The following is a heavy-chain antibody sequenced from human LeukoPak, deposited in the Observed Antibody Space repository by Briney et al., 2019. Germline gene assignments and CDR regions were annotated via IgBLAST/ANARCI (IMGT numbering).Heavy chain of an antibody. V-gene: IGHV3-23*01. J-gene: IGHJ6*02. CDR1: GFTFSNFP. CDR3: AKALGHDSSGYYYYGMGV. CDR2: ISGSGGDT. D-gene: IGHD3-22*01. Sequence: GGSLRLSCAASGFTFSNFPMTWVRQAPGKGLEAFSSISGSGGDTYYKDSVKGRFTISRDNSKNTLYLQMNSLRAEDTAVYYCAKALGHDSSGYYYYGMGVWGQGTTVTVSS.